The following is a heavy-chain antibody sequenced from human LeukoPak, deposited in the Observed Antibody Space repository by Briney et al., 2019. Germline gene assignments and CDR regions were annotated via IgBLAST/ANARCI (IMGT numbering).Heavy chain of an antibody. CDR1: GGSISSGDYY. CDR3: ARARGLAQNFDY. Sequence: SETLSLTCTVSGGSISSGDYYWSWIRQPPGKGLEWIGYIYSGGSIYYNPSLRSRVIISVDTSKNQFSLKLSSVTAADTAVYYCARARGLAQNFDYWGQGTLVTVPS. D-gene: IGHD3-3*02. J-gene: IGHJ4*02. CDR2: IYSGGSI. V-gene: IGHV4-30-4*01.